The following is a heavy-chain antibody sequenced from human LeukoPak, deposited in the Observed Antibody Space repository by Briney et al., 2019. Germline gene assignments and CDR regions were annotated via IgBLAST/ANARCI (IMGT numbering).Heavy chain of an antibody. J-gene: IGHJ6*02. V-gene: IGHV3-48*03. D-gene: IGHD5-24*01. Sequence: GGSLRLSCAASGFTFSSYEMNWVRQAPGKGLEWVSYISSSGSTIYYADSVKGRFTISRDNAKNSLYLQMNSLRAEDTAVYYCARDLGAEMAIPPYYYYYGMDVWGQGTTVTVSS. CDR1: GFTFSSYE. CDR3: ARDLGAEMAIPPYYYYYGMDV. CDR2: ISSSGSTI.